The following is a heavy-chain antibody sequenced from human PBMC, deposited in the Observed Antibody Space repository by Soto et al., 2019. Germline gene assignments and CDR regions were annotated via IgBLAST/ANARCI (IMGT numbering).Heavy chain of an antibody. CDR3: ARDTSARYDSSGYRYWYFDL. J-gene: IGHJ2*01. CDR2: IIPIFGTA. Sequence: GXSVKGSCNASGGSFISYAISWVRQAPGQGLEWMGGIIPIFGTANYAQKFQGRVTITADESTSTAYMELSSLRSEDTAVYYCARDTSARYDSSGYRYWYFDLWGRGTLVTVSS. D-gene: IGHD3-22*01. V-gene: IGHV1-69*01. CDR1: GGSFISYA.